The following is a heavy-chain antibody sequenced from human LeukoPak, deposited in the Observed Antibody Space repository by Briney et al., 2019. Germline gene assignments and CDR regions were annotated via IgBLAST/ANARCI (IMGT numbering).Heavy chain of an antibody. CDR3: ASVFEP. Sequence: GGSLRLSCAASPWMHWVRQAPGKGLVWVSGINDDGSRTFYADFVKGRFTISRDNAKNTVHLQMNSLSAEDSAVYYCASVFEPWGQGSPVTVSS. V-gene: IGHV3-74*01. CDR1: PW. CDR2: INDDGSRT. J-gene: IGHJ5*02.